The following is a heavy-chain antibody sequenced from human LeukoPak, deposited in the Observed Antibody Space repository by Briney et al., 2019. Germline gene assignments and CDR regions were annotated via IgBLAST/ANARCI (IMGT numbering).Heavy chain of an antibody. Sequence: GGSLRLSCAASGFTFGSYGMAWVRQGPGKGLEWVSTISGNGASTYYSDSVKGRFTISRDNSKNTLYLQMKSLRAEDTAVYYCAKVALYYDILTGHFDYWGQGTLVTVSS. CDR3: AKVALYYDILTGHFDY. CDR2: ISGNGAST. V-gene: IGHV3-23*01. D-gene: IGHD3-9*01. J-gene: IGHJ4*02. CDR1: GFTFGSYG.